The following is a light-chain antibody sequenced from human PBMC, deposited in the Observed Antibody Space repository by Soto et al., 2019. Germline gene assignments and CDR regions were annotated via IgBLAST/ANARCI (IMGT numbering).Light chain of an antibody. V-gene: IGKV1-5*03. Sequence: DIQMTQSPSTLSASVGDRVTITCRASQNINSWLAWYQQKPGKAPKLLIYKASSLESGVPSRFSGSGSGIEFTLTISSLQPDDFATFYCQQYNSYPRTFGQGTKVEVK. J-gene: IGKJ1*01. CDR3: QQYNSYPRT. CDR2: KAS. CDR1: QNINSW.